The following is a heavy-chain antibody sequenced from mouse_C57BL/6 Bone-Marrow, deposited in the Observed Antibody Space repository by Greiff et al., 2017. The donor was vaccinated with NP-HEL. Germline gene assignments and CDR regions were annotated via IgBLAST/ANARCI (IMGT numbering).Heavy chain of an antibody. CDR2: INPNNGGT. CDR1: GYTFTDYY. V-gene: IGHV1-26*01. CDR3: ASLPYYCGSSYGAY. D-gene: IGHD1-1*01. Sequence: EVQLQQSGPELVKPGASVKISCKASGYTFTDYYMNWVKQSHGKSLEWIGDINPNNGGTSYNQKFKGKATLTVDKSSSTAYMELRSLTSEDSAVYYCASLPYYCGSSYGAYWGQGTLVTVSA. J-gene: IGHJ3*01.